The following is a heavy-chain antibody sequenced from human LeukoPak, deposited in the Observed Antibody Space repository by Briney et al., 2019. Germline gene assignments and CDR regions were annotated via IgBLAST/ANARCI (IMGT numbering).Heavy chain of an antibody. V-gene: IGHV4-39*07. J-gene: IGHJ4*02. CDR1: GGSISSSSYY. CDR3: ARETLGYCSGGSCPPLFY. Sequence: SETLSLTCTVSGGSISSSSYYWGWIRQPPGKGLEWIGSIYYSGSTYYNPSLKSRVTISVDTSKNQFSLKLSSVTAADTAVYYCARETLGYCSGGSCPPLFYWGQGTLVTVSS. D-gene: IGHD2-15*01. CDR2: IYYSGST.